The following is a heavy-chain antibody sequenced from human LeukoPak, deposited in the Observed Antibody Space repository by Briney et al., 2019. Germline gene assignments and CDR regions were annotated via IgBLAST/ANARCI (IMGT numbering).Heavy chain of an antibody. J-gene: IGHJ4*02. Sequence: GGSLRLSCAASGFTFSSYAMHWVRQAPGKGLEWVAVISYDGSNKYYADSVKGRFTISRDDSKNTLYLQMNSLRAEDTAVYYCARDDYSSSWYYSYWGQGTLVTVSS. CDR2: ISYDGSNK. CDR3: ARDDYSSSWYYSY. CDR1: GFTFSSYA. V-gene: IGHV3-30*04. D-gene: IGHD6-13*01.